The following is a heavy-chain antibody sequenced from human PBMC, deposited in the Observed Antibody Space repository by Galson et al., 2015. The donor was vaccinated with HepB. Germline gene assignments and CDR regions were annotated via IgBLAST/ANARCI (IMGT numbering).Heavy chain of an antibody. CDR3: AKLGADYGDDSRPYYFDY. CDR1: GFTFSSYA. J-gene: IGHJ4*02. V-gene: IGHV3-23*01. CDR2: ISGSGGST. D-gene: IGHD4-17*01. Sequence: SLRLSCAASGFTFSSYAMSWVRQAPGKGLEWVSAISGSGGSTYYADSVKGRFTISRDNSKNTLYLQMDSLRAEDTAVYYCAKLGADYGDDSRPYYFDYWGQGTLVTVSS.